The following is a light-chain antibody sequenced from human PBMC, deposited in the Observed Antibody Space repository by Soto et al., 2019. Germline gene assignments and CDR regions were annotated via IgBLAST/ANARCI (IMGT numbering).Light chain of an antibody. J-gene: IGLJ2*01. CDR2: GNS. V-gene: IGLV1-40*01. Sequence: QSVVTQPPSVSGAPGQRVTISCTGSSSNIGAGYDVHWYQQLPGTAPKLLIYGNSNRPSGVPDRFSGSKSGTSASLAITGLQAEVEADYYCLSYDSSLSGVFGGGTKLTVL. CDR1: SSNIGAGYD. CDR3: LSYDSSLSGV.